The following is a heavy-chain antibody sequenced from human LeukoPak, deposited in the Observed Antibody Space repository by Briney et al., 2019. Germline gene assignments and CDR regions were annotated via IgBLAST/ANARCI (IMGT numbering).Heavy chain of an antibody. CDR3: ARDGPWKSDY. CDR2: ICSGGNL. V-gene: IGHV4-39*02. CDR1: GGSVSSSYY. Sequence: SETLSLTCTVSGGSVSSSYYWGWIRQLPGKGLEWIGSICSGGNLCSNPSLESRVTISVDSSRSHFFLHLTSATAADTAVYFCARDGPWKSDYWGQGTLVTVSS. J-gene: IGHJ4*02. D-gene: IGHD1-1*01.